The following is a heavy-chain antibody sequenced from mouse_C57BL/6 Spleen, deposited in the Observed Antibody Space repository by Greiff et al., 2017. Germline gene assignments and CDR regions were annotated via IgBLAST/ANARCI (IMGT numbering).Heavy chain of an antibody. Sequence: QVQLQQSGAELVRPGTSVKVSCKASGYAFTNYLIEWVKQRPGQGLEWIGVINPGSGGTNYNEKFKGKATLTADKSSSTAYMQLSSLTSEDSAVYFCAREGVITTVVATGYFDVWGTGTTVTVSS. CDR2: INPGSGGT. J-gene: IGHJ1*03. V-gene: IGHV1-54*01. D-gene: IGHD1-1*01. CDR1: GYAFTNYL. CDR3: AREGVITTVVATGYFDV.